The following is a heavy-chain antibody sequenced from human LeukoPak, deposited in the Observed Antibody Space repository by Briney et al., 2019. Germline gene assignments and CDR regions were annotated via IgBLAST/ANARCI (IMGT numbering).Heavy chain of an antibody. D-gene: IGHD5-12*01. CDR1: GFPFSSYG. V-gene: IGHV3-33*01. J-gene: IGHJ4*02. CDR3: ARHNHGYDWDY. Sequence: GGSLRLSCAASGFPFSSYGMHWVRQAPGKGLVWVAVIWPDGTNKYYADSVKGRFTVSRDNSKNTLYLQMNSLRAEDTAVYYCARHNHGYDWDYWGQGTLVTVSS. CDR2: IWPDGTNK.